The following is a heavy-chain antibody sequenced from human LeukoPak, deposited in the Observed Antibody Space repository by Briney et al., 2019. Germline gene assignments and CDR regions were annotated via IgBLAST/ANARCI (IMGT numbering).Heavy chain of an antibody. Sequence: GGSLRLSCAASGFTFSTYGIHWVRQAPGKGLEWVAVISYDGSNKYYADSVKGRFTIPRDNSKNTLYLQMNSLRAEDTAVYYCARQGAISTNYFDYWGQGTLVTVSS. J-gene: IGHJ4*02. CDR1: GFTFSTYG. CDR3: ARQGAISTNYFDY. D-gene: IGHD1-26*01. V-gene: IGHV3-30*03. CDR2: ISYDGSNK.